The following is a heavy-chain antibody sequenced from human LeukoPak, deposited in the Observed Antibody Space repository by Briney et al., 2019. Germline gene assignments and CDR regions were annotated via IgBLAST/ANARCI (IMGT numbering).Heavy chain of an antibody. V-gene: IGHV3-11*06. CDR2: ISSSSSYS. CDR1: GFTFSDYY. Sequence: GRSLRLSCASSGFTFSDYYMSWIRQAPGKGLEWVSYISSSSSYSNYADSVRGRFTISRDNAKNSLYLQMNSLRAEDTAVYYCARDVGAPARDAFDIWGQGTMVTVSS. D-gene: IGHD1-26*01. J-gene: IGHJ3*02. CDR3: ARDVGAPARDAFDI.